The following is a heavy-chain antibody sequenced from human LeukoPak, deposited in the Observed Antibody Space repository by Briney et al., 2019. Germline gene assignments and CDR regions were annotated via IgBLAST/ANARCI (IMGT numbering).Heavy chain of an antibody. V-gene: IGHV3-74*01. CDR1: GFTFSNAW. D-gene: IGHD3-22*01. Sequence: PGGSLRLSCAASGFTFSNAWMSWVRQTPGKGLVWVSRINSDGSFTSYADSVKGRFTISRGNAKNTLYLQMNSLRAEDTAVYYCARGYYYESSGRTPMDYWGQGTLVTVSS. J-gene: IGHJ4*02. CDR3: ARGYYYESSGRTPMDY. CDR2: INSDGSFT.